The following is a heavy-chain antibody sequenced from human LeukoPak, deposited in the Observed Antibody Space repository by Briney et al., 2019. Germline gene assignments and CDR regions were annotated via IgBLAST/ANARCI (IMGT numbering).Heavy chain of an antibody. J-gene: IGHJ3*02. Sequence: SGPTLVNPTQTLTLTCTFSGFSLSTRGVGVGWIRQPPGKALEWLALIYWDDDKRYSPSLKSRLPITKDTSKNQVVLTMTNMDPVDTATYYCAHSMTMVRGVIITSNAFDIWGQGTMVTVSS. CDR2: IYWDDDK. CDR3: AHSMTMVRGVIITSNAFDI. V-gene: IGHV2-5*02. D-gene: IGHD3-10*01. CDR1: GFSLSTRGVG.